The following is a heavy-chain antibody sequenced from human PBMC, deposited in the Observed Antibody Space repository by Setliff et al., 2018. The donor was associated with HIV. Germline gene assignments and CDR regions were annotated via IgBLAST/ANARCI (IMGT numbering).Heavy chain of an antibody. D-gene: IGHD2-15*01. V-gene: IGHV3-30*04. CDR2: ISYDGSKK. CDR1: GFTFSSFA. J-gene: IGHJ4*02. Sequence: GGSLRLSCAASGFTFSSFAMHWVRQVPGKGLEWVALISYDGSKKYADSVRGRFTISRDNSRNTVYLQMSSLRIEDTAVYYCVRDWQAVVVVGALPHWGQGALVTVSS. CDR3: VRDWQAVVVVGALPH.